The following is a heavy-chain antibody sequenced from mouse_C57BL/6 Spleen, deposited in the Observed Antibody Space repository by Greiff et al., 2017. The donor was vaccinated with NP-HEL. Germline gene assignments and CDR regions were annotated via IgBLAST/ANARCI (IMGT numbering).Heavy chain of an antibody. D-gene: IGHD1-2*01. Sequence: EVQLQQSGPGLVKPSQSLSLTCTVTGYSITSGYGWNWIRQFPGNKLEWMGYISYSGSTNYNPSLKSRISITRDTSKNQFFMQLNSVTTEDAATYYCARTARIKYWGQGTTLTVSS. CDR1: GYSITSGYG. J-gene: IGHJ2*01. CDR2: ISYSGST. CDR3: ARTARIKY. V-gene: IGHV3-2*02.